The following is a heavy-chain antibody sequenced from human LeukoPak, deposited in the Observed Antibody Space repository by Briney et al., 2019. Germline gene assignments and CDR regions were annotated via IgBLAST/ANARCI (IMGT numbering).Heavy chain of an antibody. CDR3: ARVIHWGYEWELPYYFDY. CDR1: GFTFSSYS. D-gene: IGHD1-26*01. J-gene: IGHJ4*02. Sequence: GGSLRLSCAASGFTFSSYSMNWVRQAPGKGLEWVSSISSSSSYIYYADSVKGRFTISRDNAKNSLYLRMNSLRAEDTAVYYCARVIHWGYEWELPYYFDYWGREPWSPSPQ. CDR2: ISSSSSYI. V-gene: IGHV3-21*01.